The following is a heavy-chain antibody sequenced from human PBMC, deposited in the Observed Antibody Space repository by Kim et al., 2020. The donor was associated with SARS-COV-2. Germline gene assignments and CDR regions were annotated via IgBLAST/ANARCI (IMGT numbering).Heavy chain of an antibody. Sequence: GGSLRLSCAASGFTFSSYAMHWVRQAPGKGLEWVAVIWYDGSNKYYADTVKGRFTISRDNSKNTLYLQMNSLRAEDTAVYYCAKGAGGWLGDWGQGTLVTVSS. V-gene: IGHV3-33*06. CDR1: GFTFSSYA. CDR2: IWYDGSNK. J-gene: IGHJ4*02. CDR3: AKGAGGWLGD. D-gene: IGHD6-19*01.